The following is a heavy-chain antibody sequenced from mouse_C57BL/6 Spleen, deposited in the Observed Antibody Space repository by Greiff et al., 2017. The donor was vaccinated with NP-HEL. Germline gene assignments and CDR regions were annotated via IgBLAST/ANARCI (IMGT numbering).Heavy chain of an antibody. CDR1: GFTFSSYG. CDR3: ARNHYYGSSYEGYFDY. CDR2: ISSGGSYT. Sequence: EVQLVESGGDLVKPGGSLKLSCAASGFTFSSYGMSWVRQTPDKRLEWVATISSGGSYTYYPDSVKGRFTISRDNAKNTLYLQMSSLKSEDTAMYYCARNHYYGSSYEGYFDYWGQGTTLTVSS. V-gene: IGHV5-6*01. D-gene: IGHD1-1*01. J-gene: IGHJ2*01.